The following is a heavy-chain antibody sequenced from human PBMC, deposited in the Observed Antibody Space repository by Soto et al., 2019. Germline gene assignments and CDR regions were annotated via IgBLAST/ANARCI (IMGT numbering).Heavy chain of an antibody. V-gene: IGHV3-23*01. J-gene: IGHJ4*02. CDR2: ISVSGGST. CDR1: GFTFSSYA. Sequence: EVQLLESGGGLVQPGGSLRLSCAASGFTFSSYAMSWVRQAPGKGLAWVSGISVSGGSTYYADSVKGRFTISGDNSKNTLSLQMNNLRAEDTAVYYCASNTKHEPPYYWGQVTLVTVS. CDR3: ASNTKHEPPYY.